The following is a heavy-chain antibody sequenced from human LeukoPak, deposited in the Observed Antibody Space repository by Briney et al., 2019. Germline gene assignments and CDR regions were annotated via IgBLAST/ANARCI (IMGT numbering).Heavy chain of an antibody. CDR3: TRDPRNKRFDP. Sequence: PGGSLRLSCAASGFTLSYYWMHWVRQAPGKGLVWVSCINGDGSSTNYADSVKGRFTISRDNAKNTLYLEMNSLRAEDTAVYYCTRDPRNKRFDPWGQGTLVTVSS. V-gene: IGHV3-74*01. D-gene: IGHD1/OR15-1a*01. CDR1: GFTLSYYW. J-gene: IGHJ5*02. CDR2: INGDGSST.